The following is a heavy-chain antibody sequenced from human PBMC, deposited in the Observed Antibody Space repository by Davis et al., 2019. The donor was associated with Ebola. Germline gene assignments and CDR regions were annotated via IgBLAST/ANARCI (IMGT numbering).Heavy chain of an antibody. CDR1: GFTFSSYS. CDR2: ISSSSSTI. J-gene: IGHJ4*02. D-gene: IGHD2-21*01. V-gene: IGHV3-48*01. CDR3: ARENCGGDTCLDY. Sequence: PGGSLRLSCAASGFTFSSYSMNWVRQAPGKGLEWVSYISSSSSTIYYADSVKGRFTISRDNAKNSLYLQMNSLRADDTAVYYCARENCGGDTCLDYWGQGTLVTVSS.